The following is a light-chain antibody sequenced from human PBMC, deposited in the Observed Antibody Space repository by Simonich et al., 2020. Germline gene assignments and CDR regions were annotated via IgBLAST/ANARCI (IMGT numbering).Light chain of an antibody. CDR2: EGS. Sequence: QSALTQPASVSGSPGQSITISCTGTSSDVGSYNLVSWYHQHPGKAPNLMIYEGSKRPSGVSNRFSGSKSGNTASLTISGLQAEDEADYYCCSYAGSYTLVFGGGTKLTVL. J-gene: IGLJ3*02. CDR3: CSYAGSYTLV. CDR1: SSDVGSYNL. V-gene: IGLV2-23*01.